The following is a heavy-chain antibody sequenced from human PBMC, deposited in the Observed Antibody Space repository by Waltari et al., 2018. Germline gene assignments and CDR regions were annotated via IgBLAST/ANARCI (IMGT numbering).Heavy chain of an antibody. CDR2: IIPILGIA. J-gene: IGHJ4*02. CDR3: ARDSGSYTGVSY. D-gene: IGHD1-26*01. CDR1: GGTFSSYT. V-gene: IGHV1-69*08. Sequence: QVQLVQSGAEVKKPGSSVKVSCKASGGTFSSYTISWVRQAPGQGLQWMGRIIPILGIANYAQKFQGRVTITADKSTTTAYMELSSLRSEDTAVYYCARDSGSYTGVSYWGQGTLVTVSS.